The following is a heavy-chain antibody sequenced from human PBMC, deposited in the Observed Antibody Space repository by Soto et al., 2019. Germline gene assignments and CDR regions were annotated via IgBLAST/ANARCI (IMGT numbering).Heavy chain of an antibody. J-gene: IGHJ6*02. D-gene: IGHD6-6*01. CDR1: GYSFTSYW. V-gene: IGHV5-10-1*01. CDR3: AREYSSSTGYYYYGMDV. Sequence: PGESLKISCKGSGYSFTSYWISWVRQMPGNGLEWMGRIDPSDSYTNYSPSFQGHVTISADKSISTAYLQWSSLKASDTAMYYCAREYSSSTGYYYYGMDVWGQGTTVTVSS. CDR2: IDPSDSYT.